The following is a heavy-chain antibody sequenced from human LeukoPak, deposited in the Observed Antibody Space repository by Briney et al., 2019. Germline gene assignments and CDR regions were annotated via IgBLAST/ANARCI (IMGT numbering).Heavy chain of an antibody. Sequence: PGGSLRLSCAASGFTFGDYGMNCVCQAPGKGLECVSSISSSSSYIYYADSVKGRFTIYRDNAKTSLYMQMNSMRAEDTAVYYCARDKIVGATHFAYWGQGTLVTVSS. CDR3: ARDKIVGATHFAY. D-gene: IGHD1-26*01. J-gene: IGHJ4*02. CDR2: ISSSSSYI. V-gene: IGHV3-21*01. CDR1: GFTFGDYG.